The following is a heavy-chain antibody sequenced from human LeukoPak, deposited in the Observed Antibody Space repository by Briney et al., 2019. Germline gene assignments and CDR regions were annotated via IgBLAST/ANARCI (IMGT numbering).Heavy chain of an antibody. V-gene: IGHV4-34*01. CDR3: ATPTRGAVAGSLPDY. CDR2: INHSGST. J-gene: IGHJ4*02. CDR1: GGSFSGYY. Sequence: KPSETLSLTCAVYGGSFSGYYWSWIRQPPGKGLEWIGEINHSGSTNYNPSLKSRVTISVDTSKNQFSLKLSSVTAADTAVYYCATPTRGAVAGSLPDYWGQGTLVTVSS. D-gene: IGHD6-19*01.